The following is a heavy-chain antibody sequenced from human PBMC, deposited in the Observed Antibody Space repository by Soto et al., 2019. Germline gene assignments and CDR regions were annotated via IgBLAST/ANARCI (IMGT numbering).Heavy chain of an antibody. J-gene: IGHJ4*02. D-gene: IGHD3-9*01. Sequence: PGRGLEWVAVLSYDVSNKFDADPVKGRFTISRDNSKNTLDLQMNSLRPEVTAVYYCARERVTGYYNVIGYWGQGTLVSVSS. V-gene: IGHV3-30-3*01. CDR3: ARERVTGYYNVIGY. CDR2: LSYDVSNK.